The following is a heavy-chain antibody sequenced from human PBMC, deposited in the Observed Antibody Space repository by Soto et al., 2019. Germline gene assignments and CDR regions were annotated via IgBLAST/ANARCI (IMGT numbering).Heavy chain of an antibody. J-gene: IGHJ5*02. CDR3: AKSAGYQSLAVSGS. V-gene: IGHV3-23*01. CDR1: GFTFSTYA. Sequence: EVQLLESGGGLVQPGGSLRLSCAASGFTFSTYAMNWVRQAPGKGLEWVSVISDSGSTYYADSVKGRFTISRDNSKNTLYLQMNILRAEDTAMYFCAKSAGYQSLAVSGSWGQGTLVTVSS. CDR2: ISDSGST. D-gene: IGHD6-19*01.